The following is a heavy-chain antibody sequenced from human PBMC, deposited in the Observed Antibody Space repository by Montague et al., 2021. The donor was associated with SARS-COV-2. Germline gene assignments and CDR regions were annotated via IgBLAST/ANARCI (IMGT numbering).Heavy chain of an antibody. V-gene: IGHV4-61*02. D-gene: IGHD6-19*01. J-gene: IGHJ4*02. Sequence: TLSLTCTVSGGSISSGSYYWSWIRQPAGKGLEWIGRISISGSTNYNPSLKSRVTISVDTSKNQLSLKLSSVTAADTAVYYCARDIAVAGLFGYWGQGTLVTVSS. CDR3: ARDIAVAGLFGY. CDR1: GGSISSGSYY. CDR2: ISISGST.